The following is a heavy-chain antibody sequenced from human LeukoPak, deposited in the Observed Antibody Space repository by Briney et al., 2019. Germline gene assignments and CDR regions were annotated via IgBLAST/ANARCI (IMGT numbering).Heavy chain of an antibody. CDR3: TSTYDYVWGSYRPFDY. CDR1: GFTFGDYA. CDR2: IRSKAYGGTT. J-gene: IGHJ4*02. D-gene: IGHD3-16*02. V-gene: IGHV3-49*03. Sequence: GGSLRLSCTAPGFTFGDYAMSWFRQAPGKGLEWVGFIRSKAYGGTTEYAASVKGRFTISRDDSKSIAYLQMNSLKTEDTAVYYCTSTYDYVWGSYRPFDYWGQGTLVTVSS.